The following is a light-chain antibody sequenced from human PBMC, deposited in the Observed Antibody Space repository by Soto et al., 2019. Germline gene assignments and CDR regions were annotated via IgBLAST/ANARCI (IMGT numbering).Light chain of an antibody. CDR1: QGISNY. CDR3: QEYNSAPRT. CDR2: AAS. V-gene: IGKV1-27*01. Sequence: DIQMTQSPSSLSASVGDRVTITCRASQGISNYLAWYQQKPGKVPKLLIYAASTLQSGVPSRFRGSGSGTDFTLTIYSLETEDVATYYCQEYNSAPRTFGEGTKVDIK. J-gene: IGKJ1*01.